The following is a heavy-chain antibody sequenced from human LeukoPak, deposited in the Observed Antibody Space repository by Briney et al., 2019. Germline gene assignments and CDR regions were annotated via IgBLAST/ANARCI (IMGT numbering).Heavy chain of an antibody. Sequence: PSETLSLTCTVSGGSISSYYWSWIRQPPGKGLEWIGYIYYSGGTNYNPSLKSRVTISVDTSKNQFSLKLSSVTAADTAVYYCARSARIAVAGRSDRFFDYWGQGTLVTVSS. D-gene: IGHD6-19*01. CDR3: ARSARIAVAGRSDRFFDY. J-gene: IGHJ4*02. CDR2: IYYSGGT. V-gene: IGHV4-59*01. CDR1: GGSISSYY.